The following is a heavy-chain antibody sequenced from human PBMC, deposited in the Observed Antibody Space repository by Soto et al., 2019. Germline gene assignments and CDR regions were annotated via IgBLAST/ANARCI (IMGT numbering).Heavy chain of an antibody. Sequence: GGSLRLSCAASGFTFSSYWMHWVRQAPGKWLVWVSRINSDGSSTSYADSVKGRFTISRDNAKNTLYLQMNSLRAEDTAVYYCARGSSWYYYYYYGMDVWGQGXTVTVYS. CDR3: ARGSSWYYYYYYGMDV. CDR2: INSDGSST. V-gene: IGHV3-74*01. D-gene: IGHD6-13*01. J-gene: IGHJ6*02. CDR1: GFTFSSYW.